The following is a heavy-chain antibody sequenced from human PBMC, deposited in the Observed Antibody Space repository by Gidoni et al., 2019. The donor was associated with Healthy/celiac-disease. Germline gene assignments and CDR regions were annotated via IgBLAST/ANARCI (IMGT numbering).Heavy chain of an antibody. Sequence: EVQLLESGGGLVQPGGSLRLSCAASGFTFSSYAMSWVRPAPGRGLEWVLAISGSGGSTYYADSVKGRFTISRDNSKNTLYLQMNSLRAEDTAVYYCANPYYYDSSGYYRGTETVDYWGQGTLVTVSS. CDR3: ANPYYYDSSGYYRGTETVDY. D-gene: IGHD3-22*01. V-gene: IGHV3-23*01. J-gene: IGHJ4*02. CDR1: GFTFSSYA. CDR2: ISGSGGST.